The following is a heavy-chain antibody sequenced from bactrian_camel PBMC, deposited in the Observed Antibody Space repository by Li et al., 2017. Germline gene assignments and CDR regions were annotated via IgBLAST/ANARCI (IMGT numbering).Heavy chain of an antibody. V-gene: IGHV3S67*01. CDR3: LMTMVT. CDR1: GFTYNGCG. CDR2: ISSLELT. Sequence: DVQLVESGGGSVQAGGSLRLSCTAPGFTYNGCGMDWYRQAPGKEREFISSISSLELTWYADSVKGRFTFSKDKAKDTGYLQMNSLKSEDTAAVRGLMTMVTGARGPRSPSP. J-gene: IGHJ6*01. D-gene: IGHD3*01.